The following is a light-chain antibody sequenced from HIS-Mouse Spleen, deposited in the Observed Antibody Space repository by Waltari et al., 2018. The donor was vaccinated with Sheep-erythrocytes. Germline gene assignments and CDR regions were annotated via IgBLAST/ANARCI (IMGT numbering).Light chain of an antibody. CDR1: QGISKY. V-gene: IGKV1-16*02. Sequence: DIQMTQSPSSLSASVGDRVTLTCRASQGISKYLAWFQQKPGKAPHSLIYAASSLQSGVPSKFSGSGSGTDFTLTISSLQPEDFATYYCQQYNSYPPRVTFGQGTRLEIK. CDR2: AAS. J-gene: IGKJ5*01. CDR3: QQYNSYPPRVT.